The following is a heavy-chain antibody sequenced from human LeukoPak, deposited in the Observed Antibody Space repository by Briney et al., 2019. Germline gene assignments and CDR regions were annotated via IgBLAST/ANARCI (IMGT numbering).Heavy chain of an antibody. CDR3: ARVGYSYVINDWSRTGLGAYPTKYYYHMDI. V-gene: IGHV4-34*01. J-gene: IGHJ6*03. CDR1: GGSFSGYY. D-gene: IGHD5-18*01. Sequence: SETLSLTCAVYGGSFSGYYWSWIRQPPGKGLEWIGEINHSGSTNYNPSLKSRVTISGDTSKNQFSLKLSSVTAADTAVYFCARVGYSYVINDWSRTGLGAYPTKYYYHMDIWGKGTTVTVSS. CDR2: INHSGST.